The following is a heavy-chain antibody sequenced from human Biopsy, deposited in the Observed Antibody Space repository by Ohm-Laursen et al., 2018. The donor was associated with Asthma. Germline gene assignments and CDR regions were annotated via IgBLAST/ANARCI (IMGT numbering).Heavy chain of an antibody. V-gene: IGHV3-30*18. J-gene: IGHJ4*02. Sequence: SLRLSCTASGFMFRSFGMYWVRQAPGKGLEWVAVISYEGNHKFYEDSVKGRFTISRDNSKNTLYLQMNSLRTEDTAVYYCAKRRGYSGHDNDYWGQGTLVIVSS. D-gene: IGHD5-12*01. CDR1: GFMFRSFG. CDR2: ISYEGNHK. CDR3: AKRRGYSGHDNDY.